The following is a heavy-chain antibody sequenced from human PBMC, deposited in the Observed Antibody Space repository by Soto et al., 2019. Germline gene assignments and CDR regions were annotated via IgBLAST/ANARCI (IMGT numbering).Heavy chain of an antibody. CDR1: GFTFSSYG. V-gene: IGHV3-30*03. CDR2: ISYDGSNK. Sequence: GGSLRLSCAASGFTFSSYGMHWVRQAPGKGLEWVAVISYDGSNKYYADSVKGRFTISRDNSKNTLYLQMNSLRAEDTAVYYCASITVTTNYYGMDVWGQGTTVTVSS. CDR3: ASITVTTNYYGMDV. D-gene: IGHD4-17*01. J-gene: IGHJ6*02.